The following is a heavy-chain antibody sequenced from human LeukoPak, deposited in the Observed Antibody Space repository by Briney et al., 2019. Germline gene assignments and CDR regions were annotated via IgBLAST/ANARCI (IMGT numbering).Heavy chain of an antibody. Sequence: PGGSLGLSCAASGFTFSSYSMNWVRQAPGKGLEWVSSISSSSSYIYYADSVKGRFTISRDNAKNSLYLQMNSLRAEDTAVYYCARELRVSNYGMDVWGQGTTVTVSS. CDR3: ARELRVSNYGMDV. CDR2: ISSSSSYI. J-gene: IGHJ6*02. V-gene: IGHV3-21*01. CDR1: GFTFSSYS.